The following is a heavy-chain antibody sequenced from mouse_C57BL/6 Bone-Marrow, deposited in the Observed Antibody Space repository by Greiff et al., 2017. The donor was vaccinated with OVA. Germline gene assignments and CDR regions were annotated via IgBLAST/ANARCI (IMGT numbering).Heavy chain of an antibody. CDR1: GFNIKDDY. CDR3: TTERCSYYY. Sequence: EVQLQQSGAELVRPGASVKLSCTASGFNIKDDYMHWVKQRPEQGLEWIGWIDPENGDTEYASKFQGKATITSDTSSNTAYLQLSILTSEDTAVYYCTTERCSYYYWGQGTLVTVSA. J-gene: IGHJ3*01. D-gene: IGHD1-1*01. V-gene: IGHV14-4*01. CDR2: IDPENGDT.